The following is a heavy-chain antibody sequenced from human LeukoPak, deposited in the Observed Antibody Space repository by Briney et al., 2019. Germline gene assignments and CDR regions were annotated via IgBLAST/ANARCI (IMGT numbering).Heavy chain of an antibody. CDR2: ISGSGGTT. J-gene: IGHJ4*02. CDR1: GFTFDTYA. CDR3: AKVTIFGVVITSPFDY. V-gene: IGHV3-23*01. D-gene: IGHD3-3*01. Sequence: GGSLRLSCAASGFTFDTYAMSWARQAPGKGLEWVSAISGSGGTTYYADSVKGRFTISRDNSKNTLYLQMNSLRAEDTAVYYCAKVTIFGVVITSPFDYWGQGTLVTVSS.